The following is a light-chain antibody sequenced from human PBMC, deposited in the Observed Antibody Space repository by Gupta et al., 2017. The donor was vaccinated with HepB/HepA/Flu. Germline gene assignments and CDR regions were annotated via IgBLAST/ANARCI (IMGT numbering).Light chain of an antibody. CDR3: QQSCSLPST. J-gene: IGKJ1*01. V-gene: IGKV1-39*01. CDR1: QNINTH. Sequence: IHMTQSSSTLSASIGDRVTIHCRASQNINTHLNWYQQKSGTAPRLLIYAVCSFQSGVPSRFSGSGSGTDFTVTINSLQPEDFATYYCQQSCSLPSTFGQGTKVEI. CDR2: AVC.